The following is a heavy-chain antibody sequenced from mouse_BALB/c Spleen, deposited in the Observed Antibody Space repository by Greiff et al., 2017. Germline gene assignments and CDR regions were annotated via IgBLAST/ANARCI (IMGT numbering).Heavy chain of an antibody. V-gene: IGHV1S56*01. CDR1: GYTFTSYY. CDR2: IYPGNVNT. D-gene: IGHD2-2*01. CDR3: ARSGDGYDYFDY. J-gene: IGHJ2*01. Sequence: QVQLQQSGAELVKPGASVRISCKASGYTFTSYYIHWVKQRPGQGLEWIGWIYPGNVNTKYNEKFKGKATLTADKSSSTAYMQLSSLTSEDSAVYFCARSGDGYDYFDYWGQGTTLTVSS.